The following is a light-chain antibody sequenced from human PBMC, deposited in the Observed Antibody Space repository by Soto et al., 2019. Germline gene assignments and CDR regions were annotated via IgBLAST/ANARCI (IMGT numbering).Light chain of an antibody. J-gene: IGLJ1*01. V-gene: IGLV2-14*01. CDR1: SSDVGLFNY. Sequence: QSALTQPASVSGSAGQSITSSCTGTSSDVGLFNYVSWYQQHPGRAPKLLIYEVTNRPAGVSNRFSGSKSGNTASLTISGLQAEDEADYYCSSYTSSSTLVFGSGTKVTVL. CDR2: EVT. CDR3: SSYTSSSTLV.